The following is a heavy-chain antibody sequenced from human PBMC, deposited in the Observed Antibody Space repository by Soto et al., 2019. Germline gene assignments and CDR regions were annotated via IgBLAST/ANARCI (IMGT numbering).Heavy chain of an antibody. J-gene: IGHJ5*02. Sequence: SETLSLTFAVSGGSISSSNWWSWVRQHPGKGLEWIGEIYHSGSTNYNPSLKSRVTISVDKSKNQFSLKLSSVTAADTAVYYCARELGAVADKNKHNWFDPWGQGTLVT. CDR3: ARELGAVADKNKHNWFDP. V-gene: IGHV4-4*02. CDR2: IYHSGST. D-gene: IGHD6-19*01. CDR1: GGSISSSNW.